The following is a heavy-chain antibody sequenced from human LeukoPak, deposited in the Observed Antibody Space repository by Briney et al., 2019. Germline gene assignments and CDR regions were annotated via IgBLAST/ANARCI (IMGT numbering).Heavy chain of an antibody. Sequence: ASVKVSCKASGYTFTSYDINWVRQATGQGLEWMGWMNPNSGNTGYAQKFQGRVTMTRDTSTSTVYMELSSLRSEDTAVYYCARGGDIVATITGYYFDYWGQGTLVTVSS. CDR1: GYTFTSYD. J-gene: IGHJ4*02. CDR2: MNPNSGNT. D-gene: IGHD5-12*01. CDR3: ARGGDIVATITGYYFDY. V-gene: IGHV1-8*02.